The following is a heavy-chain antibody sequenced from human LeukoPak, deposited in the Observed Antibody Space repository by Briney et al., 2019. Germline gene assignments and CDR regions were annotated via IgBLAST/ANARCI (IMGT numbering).Heavy chain of an antibody. V-gene: IGHV3-23*01. CDR2: ITGSGGIT. J-gene: IGHJ5*01. CDR1: GFTFSNYA. D-gene: IGHD3-9*01. Sequence: GGSLRLSCVASGFTFSNYAVSWVRQAPGEGLEWVSAITGSGGITYYAHSVKGLFTISRDNSKNTLYLQMNSLRAEDTALYYCAKWGDYDVLPGYYAPDSSGPRTPGTASS. CDR3: AKWGDYDVLPGYYAPDS.